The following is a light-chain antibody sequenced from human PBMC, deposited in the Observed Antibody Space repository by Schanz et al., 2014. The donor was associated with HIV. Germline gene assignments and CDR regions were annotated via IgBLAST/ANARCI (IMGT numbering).Light chain of an antibody. CDR1: SSDIGDNY. CDR2: DDN. V-gene: IGLV1-51*01. Sequence: QSVLTQPPSVSAAPGQKVTISCSGSSSDIGDNYVSWYQHLPGTAPKLLIYDDNKRPSGIPDRFSGSGSGTSASLAISGLRSEDEADYYCAGWDDSLNVWVFGGGTKLTVL. J-gene: IGLJ3*02. CDR3: AGWDDSLNVWV.